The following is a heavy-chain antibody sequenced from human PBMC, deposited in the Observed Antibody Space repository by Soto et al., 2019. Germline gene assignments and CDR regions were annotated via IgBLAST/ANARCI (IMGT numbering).Heavy chain of an antibody. CDR1: GDTFTNYD. CDR3: ARGRNGMDV. V-gene: IGHV1-8*01. CDR2: MNPNSGNT. Sequence: GASVKVSCKASGDTFTNYDIKWVRQATGQGLEWMGWMNPNSGNTGYAQKFQGRVTMTRNTSISTAYMELSSLRSEDTDVYYCARGRNGMDVWGQGTTVTVSS. J-gene: IGHJ6*02.